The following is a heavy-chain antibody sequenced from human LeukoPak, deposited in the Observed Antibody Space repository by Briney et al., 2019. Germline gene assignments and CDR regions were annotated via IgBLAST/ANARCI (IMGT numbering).Heavy chain of an antibody. D-gene: IGHD1-1*01. CDR1: GASITTYY. V-gene: IGHV4-59*01. CDR3: ARDLKYIQGGMDV. CDR2: TSNSGST. J-gene: IGHJ6*02. Sequence: PSETLSLTCTVSGASITTYYWSWIRQPPGKGLEWIGYTSNSGSTHYNPSLKSRVTISVDTAKKQFSLKLSSVTAADTAVYYCARDLKYIQGGMDVWGQGTTVTVSS.